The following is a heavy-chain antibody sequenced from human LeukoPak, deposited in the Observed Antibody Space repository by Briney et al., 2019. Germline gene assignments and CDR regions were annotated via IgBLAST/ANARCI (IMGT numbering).Heavy chain of an antibody. CDR2: INHSGST. D-gene: IGHD3-16*01. CDR1: GGSFSGYY. V-gene: IGHV4-34*01. CDR3: ASSRQGGWSRGNYFDY. J-gene: IGHJ4*02. Sequence: SETLSLTCAVYGGSFSGYYWSWIRQPPGKGLEWIGKINHSGSTNYNPSLKSRVTISVDTSKNQFSLKLSSVTAADTAVYYCASSRQGGWSRGNYFDYWGQGTLVTVSS.